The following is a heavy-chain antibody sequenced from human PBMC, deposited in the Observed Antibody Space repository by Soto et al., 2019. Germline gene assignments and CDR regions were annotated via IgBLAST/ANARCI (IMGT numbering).Heavy chain of an antibody. CDR2: IRSRSIDM. J-gene: IGHJ3*02. V-gene: IGHV3-21*01. CDR1: GFTFSNYN. CDR3: VRESYPAKDFDI. D-gene: IGHD2-2*01. Sequence: EVQLVESGGGLVKPGESLRLSCAASGFTFSNYNINWARQAPGKGLEWVSSIRSRSIDMYYADSVKGRFTISRDDAKNSLSLQMNGLRAEDTAVYFCVRESYPAKDFDIWGQGTMVTVSS.